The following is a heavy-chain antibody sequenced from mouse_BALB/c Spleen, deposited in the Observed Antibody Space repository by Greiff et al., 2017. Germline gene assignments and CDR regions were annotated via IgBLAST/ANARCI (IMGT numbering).Heavy chain of an antibody. CDR2: IDPENGDT. V-gene: IGHV14-4*02. J-gene: IGHJ3*01. D-gene: IGHD2-14*01. Sequence: EVQLQQSGAELVRSGASVKLSCTASGFNIKDYYMHWVKRRPEQGLEWIGWIDPENGDTEYAPKFQGKATMTADTSSNTAYLQLSSLTSEDTAVYYCNAGYRYDGFAYWGQGTLVTVSA. CDR3: NAGYRYDGFAY. CDR1: GFNIKDYY.